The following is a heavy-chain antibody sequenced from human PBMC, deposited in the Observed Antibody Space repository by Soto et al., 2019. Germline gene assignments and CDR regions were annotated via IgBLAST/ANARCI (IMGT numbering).Heavy chain of an antibody. CDR3: AREMRYCASTRCDDFDY. J-gene: IGHJ4*02. V-gene: IGHV1-2*02. CDR2: FNPNSGGS. CDR1: SYTFTGYY. D-gene: IGHD2-2*01. Sequence: SVKVSFRAFSYTFTGYYIHWVRQAPVQGLEWMGWFNPNSGGSNSAQNFQGRVAMTRDTSISTAYMELSSLTSGDTAVYYCAREMRYCASTRCDDFDYWGQGTLVTVYS.